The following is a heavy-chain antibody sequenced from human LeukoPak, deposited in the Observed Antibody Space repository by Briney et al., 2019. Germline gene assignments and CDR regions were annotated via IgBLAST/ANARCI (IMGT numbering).Heavy chain of an antibody. J-gene: IGHJ4*02. CDR1: GGSISSYY. Sequence: SETLSLTCTVSGGSISSYYWSWIRQPPGQGLEWIGYIYYSGSTNYNPSLKSRVAISVDTSKNQFSLKLSSVTAADTAVYYCARELAAPYFDYWGQGTLVTVSS. V-gene: IGHV4-59*01. CDR3: ARELAAPYFDY. CDR2: IYYSGST. D-gene: IGHD6-19*01.